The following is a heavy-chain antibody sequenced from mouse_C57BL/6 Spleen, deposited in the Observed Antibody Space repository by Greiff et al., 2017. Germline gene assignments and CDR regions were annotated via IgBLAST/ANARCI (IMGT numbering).Heavy chain of an antibody. CDR3: ARGLLRKGAMDY. V-gene: IGHV5-17*01. CDR1: GFTFSDYG. CDR2: ISSGSSTI. D-gene: IGHD1-1*01. J-gene: IGHJ4*01. Sequence: EVKLEESGGGLVKPGGSLKLSCAASGFTFSDYGMHWVRQAPEKGLEWVAYISSGSSTIYYADTVKGRFTISRDNAKNTLCLQMTSLRSEDTAMYYCARGLLRKGAMDYWGQGTSVTVSS.